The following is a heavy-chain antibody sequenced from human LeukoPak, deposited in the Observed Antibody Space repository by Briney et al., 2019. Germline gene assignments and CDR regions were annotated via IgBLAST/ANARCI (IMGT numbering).Heavy chain of an antibody. CDR2: ISWNSGSI. CDR1: GFTFDDYA. V-gene: IGHV3-9*01. D-gene: IGHD3-22*01. Sequence: PGGSLRLSCAASGFTFDDYAMHWVRQAPGKGLEWVSGISWNSGSIGYADSVKGRFTISRDNAKNSLYLQMNSLRAEDTALYYCAKGASGYYSGYWFDPWGQGTLVTVSS. J-gene: IGHJ5*02. CDR3: AKGASGYYSGYWFDP.